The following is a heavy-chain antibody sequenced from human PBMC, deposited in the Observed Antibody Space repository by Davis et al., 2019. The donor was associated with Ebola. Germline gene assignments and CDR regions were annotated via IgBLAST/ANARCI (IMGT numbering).Heavy chain of an antibody. V-gene: IGHV3-74*01. J-gene: IGHJ4*02. CDR1: GFSFSSYW. Sequence: PGGSLRLSCAASGFSFSSYWMHWVRQAPGKGLVWVSNIKSDGTATNYADSVKGRFTISRDNAKNTLHLQMNNLRAEDTAVYYCIRLVGPNWGQGTLVAVSS. CDR2: IKSDGTAT. CDR3: IRLVGPN.